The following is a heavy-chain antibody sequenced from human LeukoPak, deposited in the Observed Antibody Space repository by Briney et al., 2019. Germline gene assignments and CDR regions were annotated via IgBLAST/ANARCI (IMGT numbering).Heavy chain of an antibody. D-gene: IGHD3-22*01. J-gene: IGHJ4*02. Sequence: GGSLRLSCAASGFTVSSNYMSWVRQAPGKGLEWVSVIHTGGTIYYADSVKGRFTISRDNSKNTLYLQMNSLRAEDTAVYYCARASSGYSNGLDYWGQGTLVTVSS. CDR1: GFTVSSNY. V-gene: IGHV3-53*01. CDR3: ARASSGYSNGLDY. CDR2: IHTGGTI.